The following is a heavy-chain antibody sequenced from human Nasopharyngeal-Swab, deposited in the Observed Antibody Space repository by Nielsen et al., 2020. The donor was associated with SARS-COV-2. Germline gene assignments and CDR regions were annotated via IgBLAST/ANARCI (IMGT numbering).Heavy chain of an antibody. J-gene: IGHJ5*02. CDR2: ISGDGRST. V-gene: IGHV3-23*01. CDR3: AKGYGGALTNCFDP. Sequence: WIRQPPGKGLEWVSAISGDGRSTYYADSVKGRFTISRDTAKNTLYLEMNNLRAEDTALYYCAKGYGGALTNCFDPWGQGALVTVSS. D-gene: IGHD1-1*01.